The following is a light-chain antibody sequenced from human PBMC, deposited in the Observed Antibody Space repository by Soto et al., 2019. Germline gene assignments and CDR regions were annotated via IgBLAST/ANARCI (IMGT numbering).Light chain of an antibody. CDR3: CAYTDSDTLV. CDR1: SSDVGGHNY. V-gene: IGLV2-14*01. CDR2: DVN. Sequence: QSVLTQPASVSGSPGQSITISCTGTSSDVGGHNYVSWYQQHPGKAPKLMMYDVNNRPSGVSNRFSGSKSDNTASLTISGLLAEDEADYYCCAYTDSDTLVFGGGTKVTVL. J-gene: IGLJ2*01.